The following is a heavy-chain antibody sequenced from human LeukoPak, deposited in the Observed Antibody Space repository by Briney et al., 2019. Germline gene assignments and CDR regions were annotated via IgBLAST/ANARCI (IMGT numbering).Heavy chain of an antibody. CDR1: GYTLTELS. J-gene: IGHJ4*02. CDR3: ANANYGDYGGRFDY. Sequence: ASVKVSCKVSGYTLTELSMHWVRQAPGKGLEWMGGFDPEDGETIYAQKFQGRVTMTEDTSTDTAYMELSSLRSEDTAVYYCANANYGDYGGRFDYWGQGTLVTVSS. V-gene: IGHV1-24*01. D-gene: IGHD4-17*01. CDR2: FDPEDGET.